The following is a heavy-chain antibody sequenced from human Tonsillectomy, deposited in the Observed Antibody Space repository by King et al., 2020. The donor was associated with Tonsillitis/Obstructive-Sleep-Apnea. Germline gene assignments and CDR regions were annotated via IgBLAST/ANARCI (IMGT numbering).Heavy chain of an antibody. D-gene: IGHD2-15*01. Sequence: VQLVESGGGLVQPGRSLRLSCAASGFTFDDCAMHWVRHAPGKGLEWVAGNIWNSANIGYADSVKGRFTISRDNAKNSLYLQMNSLRAEDTALYYCAKDGERVAYYNFYFMDVWGKGTTVTVSS. CDR3: AKDGERVAYYNFYFMDV. CDR2: NIWNSANI. V-gene: IGHV3-9*01. J-gene: IGHJ6*03. CDR1: GFTFDDCA.